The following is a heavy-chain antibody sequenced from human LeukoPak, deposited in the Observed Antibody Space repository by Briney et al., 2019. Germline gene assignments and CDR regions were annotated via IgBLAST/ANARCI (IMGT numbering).Heavy chain of an antibody. CDR2: IWYDGSNK. D-gene: IGHD1-26*01. Sequence: PGRSLRLSCAASGFTFSSYGMYWVRQAPGKGLEWVAVIWYDGSNKYYADSVKGRFTISRDNSKNTLYLQMNSLRAEDTAVYYCARGALGATTWFDPWGQGTLVTVSS. CDR1: GFTFSSYG. CDR3: ARGALGATTWFDP. V-gene: IGHV3-33*01. J-gene: IGHJ5*02.